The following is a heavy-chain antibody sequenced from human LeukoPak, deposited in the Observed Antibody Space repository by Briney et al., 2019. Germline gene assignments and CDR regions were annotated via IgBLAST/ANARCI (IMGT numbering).Heavy chain of an antibody. CDR1: GLTFSNYA. J-gene: IGHJ4*02. V-gene: IGHV3-23*01. CDR3: AGVAVPVLDY. D-gene: IGHD6-6*01. Sequence: PGGSLRLSCAASGLTFSNYAMNWVRQAPGKGLEWVSVISASGDTTSYADSVKGRFTISRDNSKNTLYLQMNSLRAEDTAVYYCAGVAVPVLDYWGQGTLVTVSS. CDR2: ISASGDTT.